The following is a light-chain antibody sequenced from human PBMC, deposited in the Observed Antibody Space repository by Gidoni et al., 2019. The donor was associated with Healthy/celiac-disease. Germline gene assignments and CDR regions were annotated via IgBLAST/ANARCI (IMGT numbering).Light chain of an antibody. J-gene: IGKJ4*01. Sequence: DIQMTQSPSTLSASVGDRVTITCRASQSISNWLAWYQQKPGKAHKLLIYKASSLESGVPSRFSGSGSGTEFTLTISSLQPDDFATYYCQHYNSYFALTFGGGTKVEIK. CDR3: QHYNSYFALT. CDR2: KAS. V-gene: IGKV1-5*03. CDR1: QSISNW.